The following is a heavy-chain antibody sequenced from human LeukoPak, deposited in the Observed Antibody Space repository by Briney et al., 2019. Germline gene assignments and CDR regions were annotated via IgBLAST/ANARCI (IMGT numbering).Heavy chain of an antibody. CDR3: ARGHPYSFWSGYHSWLDP. V-gene: IGHV4-59*01. D-gene: IGHD3-3*01. J-gene: IGHJ5*02. Sequence: SETLSLTCTVSGGSINSYYWSWIRQPPGKGLEWIGYLYYTGSSNYNPSLKSRVTIPLDTSKNQFSLRLSSVTAADTAVYYCARGHPYSFWSGYHSWLDPWGQGTLVTVSS. CDR2: LYYTGSS. CDR1: GGSINSYY.